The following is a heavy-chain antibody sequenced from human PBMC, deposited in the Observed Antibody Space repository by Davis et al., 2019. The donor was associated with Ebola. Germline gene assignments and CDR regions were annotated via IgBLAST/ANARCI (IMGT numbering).Heavy chain of an antibody. J-gene: IGHJ4*02. Sequence: PGGSLRLSCAASGFTFSSYAMHWVRQAPGKGLEWVAVISYDGSNKYYADSVKGRFTISRDNSKNTLYLQMNSLRAEDTAVYYCARYDYRDPHGFDYWGQGTLVTVSS. CDR2: ISYDGSNK. D-gene: IGHD4-11*01. CDR1: GFTFSSYA. CDR3: ARYDYRDPHGFDY. V-gene: IGHV3-30-3*01.